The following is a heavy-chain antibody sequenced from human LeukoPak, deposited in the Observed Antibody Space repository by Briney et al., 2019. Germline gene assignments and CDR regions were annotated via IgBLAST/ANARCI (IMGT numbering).Heavy chain of an antibody. J-gene: IGHJ4*02. Sequence: GGSLRLSCAASGFTFSSYGMHWVRQAPGKGLEWVAVTWYDGSNKYYADSVKGRFTISGDNSENKLYLQMNSLRPEYPSVCYCSRDPDGRSAIDYWGQGTLVTVSS. CDR2: TWYDGSNK. CDR3: SRDPDGRSAIDY. CDR1: GFTFSSYG. V-gene: IGHV3-33*01.